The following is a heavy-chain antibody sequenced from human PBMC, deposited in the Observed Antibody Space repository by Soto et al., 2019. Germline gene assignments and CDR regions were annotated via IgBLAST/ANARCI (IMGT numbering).Heavy chain of an antibody. D-gene: IGHD3-16*01. Sequence: LSLTCAVYGGSFHGYYWSWIRQPPGEGLEWIGEINHSGSANYNPTFKSRVFISVDMSKNQMSLQLTSVSAADTAVYYCAKGPQMVYYVWGLFYFGPPGGRGPLATVS. J-gene: IGHJ1*01. CDR2: INHSGSA. CDR1: GGSFHGYY. CDR3: AKGPQMVYYVWGLFYFGPP. V-gene: IGHV4-34*01.